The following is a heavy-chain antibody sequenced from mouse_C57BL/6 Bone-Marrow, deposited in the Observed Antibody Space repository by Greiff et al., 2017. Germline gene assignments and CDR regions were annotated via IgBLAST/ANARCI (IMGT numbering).Heavy chain of an antibody. CDR2: IYPSDSET. CDR3: ARGVYCNYGAY. D-gene: IGHD2-1*01. Sequence: QVQLQQPGAELVRPGSSVKLSCKASGYTFTSYWMDWVKQRPGQGLEWIGNIYPSDSETHYNQKFKDKDTLTVDKSSSTAYMQLSSLTSEDSAVXYFARGVYCNYGAYWGQGTLVTVSA. CDR1: GYTFTSYW. J-gene: IGHJ3*01. V-gene: IGHV1-61*01.